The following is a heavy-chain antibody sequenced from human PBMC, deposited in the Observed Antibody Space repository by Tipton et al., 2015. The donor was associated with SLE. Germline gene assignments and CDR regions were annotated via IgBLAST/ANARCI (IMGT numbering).Heavy chain of an antibody. J-gene: IGHJ3*02. V-gene: IGHV4-59*12. CDR3: VRELDTFDI. Sequence: TLSLTCSVSGDSISNYFWAWIRQTPGKGLEWIGYVVYSGSTNYNPSLNSRVTMSVDTSKKQFSLRLNSVTAADTAVYYCVRELDTFDIWGQWTMVTVSS. CDR1: GDSISNYF. CDR2: VVYSGST.